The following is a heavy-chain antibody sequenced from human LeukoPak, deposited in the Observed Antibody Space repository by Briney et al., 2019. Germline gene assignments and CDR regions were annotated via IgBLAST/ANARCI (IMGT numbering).Heavy chain of an antibody. Sequence: GGSLRLSCEASGFTFSTYGMHWVRQAPGKGLEWVAGISNGGSYKYYADSVKGRFTISRDDSKNTLYLQMNSLSAEDTAVYYCARDGAVGTPIDPWGQGTLVTV. J-gene: IGHJ5*02. CDR3: ARDGAVGTPIDP. D-gene: IGHD7-27*01. CDR2: ISNGGSYK. CDR1: GFTFSTYG. V-gene: IGHV3-30*03.